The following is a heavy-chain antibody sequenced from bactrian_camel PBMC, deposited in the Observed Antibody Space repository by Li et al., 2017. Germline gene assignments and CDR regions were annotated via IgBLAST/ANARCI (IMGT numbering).Heavy chain of an antibody. Sequence: HVQLVESGGGSVQAGGSLTLSCRASRSGHVSWMAWIRQAPGKEREGVAGIYTGTGDSSIHYADSVKGRFTISQDNAKNTLYLQMNSLKPEDTAMYYCEARNYLPYCRGGYQLRYYSGMDYWGKGTQVTVS. CDR1: RSGHVSW. CDR2: IYTGTGDSSI. D-gene: IGHD2*01. J-gene: IGHJ7*01. V-gene: IGHV3S1*01.